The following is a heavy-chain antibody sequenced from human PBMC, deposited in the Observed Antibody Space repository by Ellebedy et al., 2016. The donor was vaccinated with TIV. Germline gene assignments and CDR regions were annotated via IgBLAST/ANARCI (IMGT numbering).Heavy chain of an antibody. CDR1: GGTFSGYF. Sequence: MPSETLSLTCAVYGGTFSGYFWSWVRQSPGQGLEWIGEINHSGTTNPNPSLTSRIAISLDMSKNQFSLNLTPVTAADTAVYFWARTRDYWNAGHYKYYGLDVWGLGTPVTVSS. J-gene: IGHJ6*02. CDR2: INHSGTT. V-gene: IGHV4-34*01. CDR3: ARTRDYWNAGHYKYYGLDV. D-gene: IGHD1-1*01.